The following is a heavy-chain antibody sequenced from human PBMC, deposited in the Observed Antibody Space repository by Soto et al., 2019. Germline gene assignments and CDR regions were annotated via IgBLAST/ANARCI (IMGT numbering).Heavy chain of an antibody. D-gene: IGHD2-2*01. V-gene: IGHV4-39*01. Sequence: QLQLQESGPGLVKPSETLSLTCTVSGGSISSSSYYWGWIRQPPGKALEWIGSIYYSGSTYYNPSLKSRVTISVDTSKNQFSLKLSSVTAADTAVYYCARQSMPIVVVPAAMEDAFDIWGQGTMVTVSS. CDR1: GGSISSSSYY. CDR3: ARQSMPIVVVPAAMEDAFDI. J-gene: IGHJ3*02. CDR2: IYYSGST.